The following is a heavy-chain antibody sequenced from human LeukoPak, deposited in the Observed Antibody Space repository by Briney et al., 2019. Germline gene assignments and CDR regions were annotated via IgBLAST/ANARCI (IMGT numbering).Heavy chain of an antibody. V-gene: IGHV1-2*02. Sequence: ASVDVSCKASGYTFTGYYMHWVRQAPGQGLEGMGWINPNSGGTNYAQKFQGRVTMSRDTSISTAYMELSRLRSDDTAVYYCAREGYNWNDRGDYYFDYWGQGTLVTVSS. D-gene: IGHD1-20*01. CDR2: INPNSGGT. CDR1: GYTFTGYY. J-gene: IGHJ4*02. CDR3: AREGYNWNDRGDYYFDY.